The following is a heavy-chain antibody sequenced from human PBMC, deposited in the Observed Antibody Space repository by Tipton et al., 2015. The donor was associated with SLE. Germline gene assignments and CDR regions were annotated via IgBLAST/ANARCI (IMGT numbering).Heavy chain of an antibody. J-gene: IGHJ5*02. CDR1: GYSIGGGYY. D-gene: IGHD2-2*01. CDR3: VRVGGVWGSSTIYLDH. V-gene: IGHV4-38-2*01. Sequence: GLVKPSETLSLTFAVSGYSIGGGYYWGWIRQSPGKGLEWIGSIFHSGTTSYKSSLESRVTISVDPSKNQFSLKVTSVTAADTAVYYCVRVGGVWGSSTIYLDHWGQGTLVTVSS. CDR2: IFHSGTT.